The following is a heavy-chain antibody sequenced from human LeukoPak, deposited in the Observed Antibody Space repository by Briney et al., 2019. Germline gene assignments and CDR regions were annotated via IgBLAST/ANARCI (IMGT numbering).Heavy chain of an antibody. CDR3: ARGLRASFDP. CDR2: INHSGST. V-gene: IGHV4-34*01. CDR1: GGSFSGYY. J-gene: IGHJ5*02. Sequence: SETLSLACAVYGGSFSGYYWSWIRQPPGKGLEWIGEINHSGSTNYNPSLKSRVTISVDTSKNQFSLKLSSVTAADTAVYYCARGLRASFDPWGQGTLVTVSS.